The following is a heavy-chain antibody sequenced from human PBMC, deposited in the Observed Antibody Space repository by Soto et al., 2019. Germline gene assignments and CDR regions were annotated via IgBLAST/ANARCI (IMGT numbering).Heavy chain of an antibody. Sequence: SVTMSLTCTVSDGSISSSTYHWARISQQPGKGMEWIESIYYTGSTYYNPSLKSRVTISVDTSKNQFSLKLSSVTAADTAVYYCARQIGDSGYDYYSFDLWGQGTLVTVSS. D-gene: IGHD5-12*01. CDR2: IYYTGST. J-gene: IGHJ5*02. V-gene: IGHV4-39*01. CDR3: ARQIGDSGYDYYSFDL. CDR1: DGSISSSTYH.